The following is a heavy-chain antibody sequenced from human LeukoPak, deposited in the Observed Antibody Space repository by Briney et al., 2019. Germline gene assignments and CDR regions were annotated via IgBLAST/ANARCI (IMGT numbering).Heavy chain of an antibody. D-gene: IGHD3-3*01. J-gene: IGHJ4*02. CDR2: INPSGGST. CDR1: GYTFTSYY. Sequence: ASVKLSCKASGYTFTSYYMHWVRQAPGQGLEWMGIINPSGGSTSYAQKFQGRVTMTRDTSTSTVYMELSSLRSEDTAVYYCARSYYDFWSGSYYFDYWGQGTLVTVSS. CDR3: ARSYYDFWSGSYYFDY. V-gene: IGHV1-46*01.